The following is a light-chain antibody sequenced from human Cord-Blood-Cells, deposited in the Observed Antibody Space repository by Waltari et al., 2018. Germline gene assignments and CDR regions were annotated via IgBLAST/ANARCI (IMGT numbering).Light chain of an antibody. Sequence: QSALTQPRAVSGSPGQSVTISCTGTSSDVGGYNYVSWYQQHPGKAPKLMIYDVSKRPAGVPGRFSGSKSGNPASLTISGLQAEDEADYYCCSYAGGYTYVFGTGTKVTVL. V-gene: IGLV2-11*01. CDR2: DVS. J-gene: IGLJ1*01. CDR3: CSYAGGYTYV. CDR1: SSDVGGYNY.